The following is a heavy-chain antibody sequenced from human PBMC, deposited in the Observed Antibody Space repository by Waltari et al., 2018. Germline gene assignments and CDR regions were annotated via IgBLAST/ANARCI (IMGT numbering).Heavy chain of an antibody. Sequence: QVQLVQSGSEVKKPGASVKVSCKASGYTFTSYDINWVRQATGQGLEWMGWMKPNSGNTGYAQKFQGRVTMTRNTSISTAYMELSSLRSEDTAVYYCARGLFGGDYYYYYMDVWGKGTTVTVSS. CDR3: ARGLFGGDYYYYYMDV. D-gene: IGHD2-21*01. V-gene: IGHV1-8*01. CDR2: MKPNSGNT. J-gene: IGHJ6*03. CDR1: GYTFTSYD.